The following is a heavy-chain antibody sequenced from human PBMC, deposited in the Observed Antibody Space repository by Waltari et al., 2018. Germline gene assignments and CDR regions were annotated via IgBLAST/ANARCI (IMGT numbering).Heavy chain of an antibody. V-gene: IGHV3-30*18. CDR2: ISYDGSNK. Sequence: QVQLVESGGGVVQPGRSLRLSCAASGFTFSSYGMHWVRQAPGKGLEWVAVISYDGSNKYYADSVKGRFTISRDNSKNTLDLQMNSLRAEDTAVYYCAKGGIDYYGMDVWGQGTTVTVSS. D-gene: IGHD1-20*01. CDR1: GFTFSSYG. CDR3: AKGGIDYYGMDV. J-gene: IGHJ6*02.